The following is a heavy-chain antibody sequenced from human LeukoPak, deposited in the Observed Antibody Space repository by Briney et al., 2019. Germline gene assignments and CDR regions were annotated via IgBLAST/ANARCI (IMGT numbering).Heavy chain of an antibody. CDR1: GYSISSGYY. D-gene: IGHD3-22*01. V-gene: IGHV4-38-2*02. CDR2: IYHSGST. Sequence: PSETLSLTCTVSGYSISSGYYWGWIRQPPGKGLEWIGSIYHSGSTYYNPSLKSRVTISVDTSKNQFSLKLSSVTAADTAVYYCARERGYDSSGYYNDYWGQGTLVTVSS. J-gene: IGHJ4*02. CDR3: ARERGYDSSGYYNDY.